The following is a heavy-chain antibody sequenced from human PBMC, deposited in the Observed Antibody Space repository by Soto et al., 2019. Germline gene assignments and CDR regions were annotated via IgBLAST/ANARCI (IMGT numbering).Heavy chain of an antibody. CDR2: IYYSGST. J-gene: IGHJ4*02. D-gene: IGHD5-12*01. CDR3: ARDTPIGSTFSGYDAIDY. CDR1: GGSVSSYY. V-gene: IGHV4-59*02. Sequence: PSETPSITCTVCGGSVSSYYWSWIRQPPGKGLEWIGYIYYSGSTNYNPSLKSRVTISVDTSKNQFSLKLRSEDTAVYYCARDTPIGSTFSGYDAIDYWGQGTLVTVSS.